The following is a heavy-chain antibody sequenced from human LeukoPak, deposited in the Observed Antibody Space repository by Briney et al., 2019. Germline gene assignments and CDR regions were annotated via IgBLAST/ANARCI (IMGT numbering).Heavy chain of an antibody. CDR2: INPSGGST. Sequence: ASVKVSCKASGYTFTSYYMHWVRQAPGQGLEWMGIINPSGGSTSYAQKFQGRVTMTRDMSTSTVYIELSSLRSEDTAVYYCARGAQWLAPQDAFDIWGQGTMVTVSS. D-gene: IGHD6-19*01. J-gene: IGHJ3*02. CDR3: ARGAQWLAPQDAFDI. CDR1: GYTFTSYY. V-gene: IGHV1-46*01.